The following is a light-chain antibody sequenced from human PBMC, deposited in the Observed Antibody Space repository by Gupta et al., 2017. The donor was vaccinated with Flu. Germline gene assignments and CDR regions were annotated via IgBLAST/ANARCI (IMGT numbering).Light chain of an antibody. V-gene: IGKV3-15*01. CDR1: QGVRSF. CDR3: QQYNNWQGT. J-gene: IGKJ1*01. CDR2: DAS. Sequence: GESTTLFCRTRQGVRSFSAWYQQKPGEAPRLLISDASTRATGIPARFSAGGSGTEFTLTSSNQQSEDYAVYYCQQYNNWQGTFGQGTKVEIK.